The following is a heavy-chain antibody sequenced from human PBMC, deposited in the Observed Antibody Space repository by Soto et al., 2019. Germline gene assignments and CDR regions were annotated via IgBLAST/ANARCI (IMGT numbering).Heavy chain of an antibody. V-gene: IGHV4-59*01. CDR1: GGSISSYY. D-gene: IGHD3-16*01. CDR2: IYYSGST. Sequence: PSETLSLTCTVSGGSISSYYWSWIRQPPGKGLEWIGYIYYSGSTNYNPSLKSRVTISVDTSKNQFSLKLSSVTAADTAVYYCTEGGYSDPFDYWGQGTLVTVSS. CDR3: TEGGYSDPFDY. J-gene: IGHJ4*02.